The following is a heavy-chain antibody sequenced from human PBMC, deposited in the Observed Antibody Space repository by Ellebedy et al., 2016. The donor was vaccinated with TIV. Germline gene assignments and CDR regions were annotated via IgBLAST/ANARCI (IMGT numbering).Heavy chain of an antibody. Sequence: PGGSLRLSCAASGFTFSTYAMSWVRQAPGKGLEWVSVISGSGDSIYHADAVKGRFIISTDKSKNTLYLQMNSLRAEDTAVYYCANSRSSSWNNWLDPWGQGTLVTVSS. D-gene: IGHD6-13*01. J-gene: IGHJ5*02. CDR2: ISGSGDSI. CDR3: ANSRSSSWNNWLDP. CDR1: GFTFSTYA. V-gene: IGHV3-23*01.